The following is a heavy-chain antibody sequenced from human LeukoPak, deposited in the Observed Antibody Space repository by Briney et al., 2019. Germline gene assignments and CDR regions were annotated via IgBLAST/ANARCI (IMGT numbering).Heavy chain of an antibody. J-gene: IGHJ4*02. CDR2: VYYSGST. V-gene: IGHV4-39*01. Sequence: PSETLSLTCTVSGGPITDAHYYWGWIRQPPGKGLEWIGNVYYSGSTCYNPSLKSRVTISVDTSKNQFSLKLSSVTAADTAVYYCARRGSSFYLFDYWGQGTLVTVSS. CDR1: GGPITDAHYY. CDR3: ARRGSSFYLFDY. D-gene: IGHD6-13*01.